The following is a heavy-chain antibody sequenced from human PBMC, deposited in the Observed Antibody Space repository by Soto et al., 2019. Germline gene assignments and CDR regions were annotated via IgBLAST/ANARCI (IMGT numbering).Heavy chain of an antibody. J-gene: IGHJ6*02. V-gene: IGHV4-4*08. CDR2: VYRSWTT. D-gene: IGHD2-2*01. CDR1: GASISSNH. Sequence: PSETLSLTCTVSGASISSNHWSWIRQPPGKGPEWIGYVYRSWTTNYNPSLESRVTISLDTSKNLFSLKLSSVTAADTAVYYCAGEGIVLVPAAMDYYYCGMDVWGQGTTVTVS. CDR3: AGEGIVLVPAAMDYYYCGMDV.